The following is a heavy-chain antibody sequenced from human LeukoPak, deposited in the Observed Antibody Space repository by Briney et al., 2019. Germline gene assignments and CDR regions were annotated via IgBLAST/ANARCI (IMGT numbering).Heavy chain of an antibody. CDR2: INPSGGST. V-gene: IGHV1-46*01. D-gene: IGHD3-22*01. CDR3: ARDLGRSGYYLGAFDI. Sequence: GASVKVSCKASGYTFTSYYMHWVRQAPGQGLEWMGIINPSGGSTSYAQKFQGRVTMTRDTSTSTVYMELSSLRSEDTAVYYCARDLGRSGYYLGAFDIWGPGTIVTVSS. CDR1: GYTFTSYY. J-gene: IGHJ3*02.